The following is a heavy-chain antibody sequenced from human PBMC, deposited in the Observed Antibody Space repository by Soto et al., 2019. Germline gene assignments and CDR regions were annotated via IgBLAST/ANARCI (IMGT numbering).Heavy chain of an antibody. CDR1: GFMFDNYA. Sequence: EVRLLESGGGSVPPGASARLSCLTYGFMFDNYAMSWVRQSPARGLEWVAAISGSGHATYYTQSVRGRFTIARDKSKKTVFLQMNNLRTEDTAIYYCAKGRYFDSSGGCANYWGLGTLVTVSS. J-gene: IGHJ4*02. CDR3: AKGRYFDSSGGCANY. D-gene: IGHD3-22*01. V-gene: IGHV3-23*01. CDR2: ISGSGHAT.